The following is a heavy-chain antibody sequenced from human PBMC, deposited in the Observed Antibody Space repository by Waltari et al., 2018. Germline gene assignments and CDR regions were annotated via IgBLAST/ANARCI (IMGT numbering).Heavy chain of an antibody. D-gene: IGHD5-12*01. CDR2: IWYDGSNK. J-gene: IGHJ4*02. CDR1: GFTFSSYG. CDR3: AKASGYSGYDQYYFDY. V-gene: IGHV3-33*06. Sequence: QVQLVESGGGVVQPGRSLRLSCAASGFTFSSYGMHWVRQAPGKGLEWVAVIWYDGSNKYYADSVKGRFTISRDNSKNTLYLQMNSLRAEDTAVYYCAKASGYSGYDQYYFDYWGQGTLVTVSS.